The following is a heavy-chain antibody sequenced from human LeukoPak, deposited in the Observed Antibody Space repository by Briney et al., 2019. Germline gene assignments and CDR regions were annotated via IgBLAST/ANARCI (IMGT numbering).Heavy chain of an antibody. CDR3: ARDQTGYDFGFDY. D-gene: IGHD5-12*01. CDR1: GFTFDDFA. Sequence: AGGSLRLSCAASGFTFDDFAMHWVRHAPGKGLEWVSLISWDGGTTYYADSVKGRFTISRDNSKNSLYLQMNSLRVEDTALYYCARDQTGYDFGFDYWGQGTLVTVSS. CDR2: ISWDGGTT. V-gene: IGHV3-43D*03. J-gene: IGHJ4*02.